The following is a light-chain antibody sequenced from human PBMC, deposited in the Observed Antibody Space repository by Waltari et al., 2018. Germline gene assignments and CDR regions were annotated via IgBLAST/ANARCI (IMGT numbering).Light chain of an antibody. V-gene: IGKV1-39*01. Sequence: DIQMTQSPSSLSASVGDRVTITCRASQSISTYLNWYQHKPGKAPKLLIYAASSLQSGVPSKFGGSGSGTAFTLTIISLQPEDFATYYCQQTYSTHPTFGGGTKVEIK. CDR2: AAS. J-gene: IGKJ4*01. CDR3: QQTYSTHPT. CDR1: QSISTY.